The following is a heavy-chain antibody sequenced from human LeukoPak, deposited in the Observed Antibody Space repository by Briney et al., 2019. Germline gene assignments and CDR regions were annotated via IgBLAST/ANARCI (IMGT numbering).Heavy chain of an antibody. CDR2: FYHSGST. CDR3: ARSTLVTPVDY. Sequence: PSETLSLTCTVSGYSISSGYYWGWIRQPPGKGLEWIGSFYHSGSTYYNPSLKSRVTTSVDTSKNRFSLKLSSVTAADTAVYYCARSTLVTPVDYWGQGTLVTVSS. CDR1: GYSISSGYY. D-gene: IGHD4-23*01. J-gene: IGHJ4*02. V-gene: IGHV4-38-2*02.